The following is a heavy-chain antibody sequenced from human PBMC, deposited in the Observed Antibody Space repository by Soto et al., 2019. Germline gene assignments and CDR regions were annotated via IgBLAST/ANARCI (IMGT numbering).Heavy chain of an antibody. J-gene: IGHJ6*02. V-gene: IGHV3-21*01. CDR2: ISSSSSYI. CDR1: GFTFSSYS. Sequence: PGGSLRLSCPASGFTFSSYSMNWVRQAPGKGLEWVSSISSSSSYIYYADSVKGRFTISRDNAKNSLYLQMNSLRAEDTAVYYCAGASEIYYYYGMDVWGQGTTVTVSS. CDR3: AGASEIYYYYGMDV.